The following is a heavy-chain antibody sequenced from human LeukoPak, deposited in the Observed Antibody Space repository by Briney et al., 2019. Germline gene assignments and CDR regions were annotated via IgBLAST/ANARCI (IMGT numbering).Heavy chain of an antibody. Sequence: ASVKVSCTTSGYTFTSYDINWVRQAPGQGLEWLGWMNPNNGRTGYAQTFQGRVTMTRDTSISTTYMELRSLRSEDTAVYYCARNLAMTGDFDNWGQGTLVTVSS. V-gene: IGHV1-8*01. CDR1: GYTFTSYD. CDR2: MNPNNGRT. J-gene: IGHJ4*02. D-gene: IGHD2-2*01. CDR3: ARNLAMTGDFDN.